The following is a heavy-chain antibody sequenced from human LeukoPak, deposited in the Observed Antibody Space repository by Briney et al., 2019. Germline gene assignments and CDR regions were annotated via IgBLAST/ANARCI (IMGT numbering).Heavy chain of an antibody. Sequence: SGPTLVKTTQTLTLTCTFSGFSLSTSGMCVSWIRQPPGKALEWLALIDWDDDKYYSTSLKTRLTISKDTSKNQVVLTMTNMDPVDTATYYCARIRYDFWSGYYTSHYYYGMDVWGQGTTVTVSS. CDR2: IDWDDDK. D-gene: IGHD3-3*01. V-gene: IGHV2-70*01. J-gene: IGHJ6*02. CDR3: ARIRYDFWSGYYTSHYYYGMDV. CDR1: GFSLSTSGMC.